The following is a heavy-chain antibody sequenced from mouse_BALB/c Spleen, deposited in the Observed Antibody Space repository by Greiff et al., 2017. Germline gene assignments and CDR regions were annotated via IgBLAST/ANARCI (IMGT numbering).Heavy chain of an antibody. CDR1: GFTFSSYA. Sequence: EVQLVESGGGLVKPGGSLKLSCAASGFTFSSYAMSWVRQTPEKRLEWVASISSGGSTYYPDSVKGRFTISRDNARNILYLQMSSLRSEDTAMYYCARQDTTAPMDYWGQGTSVTVSS. D-gene: IGHD1-2*01. CDR3: ARQDTTAPMDY. J-gene: IGHJ4*01. CDR2: ISSGGST. V-gene: IGHV5-6-5*01.